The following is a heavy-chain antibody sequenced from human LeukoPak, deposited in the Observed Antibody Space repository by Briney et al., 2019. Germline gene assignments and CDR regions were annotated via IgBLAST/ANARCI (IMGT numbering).Heavy chain of an antibody. Sequence: SETLSLTCAVSGGPISSTNWWGWVRPPPGKGLECIVEIYHSVSTNYHPSLRSRITISVDKSKDQFSLRLSSVTAADTAVYYCARKIGSSGAFDIGGQGTMVTVS. V-gene: IGHV4-4*02. D-gene: IGHD1-26*01. CDR2: IYHSVST. CDR1: GGPISSTNW. CDR3: ARKIGSSGAFDI. J-gene: IGHJ3*02.